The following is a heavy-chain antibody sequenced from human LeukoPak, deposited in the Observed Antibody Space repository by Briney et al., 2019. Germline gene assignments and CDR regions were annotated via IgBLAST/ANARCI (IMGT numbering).Heavy chain of an antibody. D-gene: IGHD2-2*01. J-gene: IGHJ4*02. Sequence: GGSLRLSCAASGFTFSSYWMSWVRQAPGKGLEWVANIKQDGSEKNYVDSVKGRFTISRDNAKNSLYLQMNSLRAEDTAVYYCARDRFRGVVVPAAIGNWGRGTLVTVSS. CDR2: IKQDGSEK. CDR3: ARDRFRGVVVPAAIGN. CDR1: GFTFSSYW. V-gene: IGHV3-7*01.